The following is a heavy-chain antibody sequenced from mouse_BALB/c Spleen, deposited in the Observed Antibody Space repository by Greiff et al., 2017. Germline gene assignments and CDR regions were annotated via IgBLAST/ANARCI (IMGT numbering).Heavy chain of an antibody. J-gene: IGHJ4*01. CDR3: TREGMITYYYAMDY. CDR2: ISSGGSYT. Sequence: EVHLVESGGGLVKPGGSLKLSCAASGFTFSSYTMSWVRQTPEKRLEWVATISSGGSYTYYPDSVKGRFTISRDNAKNTLYLQMSSLKSEDTAMYYCTREGMITYYYAMDYWGQGTSVTVSS. CDR1: GFTFSSYT. V-gene: IGHV5-6-4*01. D-gene: IGHD2-4*01.